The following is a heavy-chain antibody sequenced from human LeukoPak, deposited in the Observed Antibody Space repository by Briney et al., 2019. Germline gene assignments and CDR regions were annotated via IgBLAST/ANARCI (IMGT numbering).Heavy chain of an antibody. J-gene: IGHJ6*03. CDR3: ASLRGYCSSTSCYGYYYMDV. CDR2: INHSGST. D-gene: IGHD2-2*01. V-gene: IGHV4-34*01. Sequence: SETLSLTCAVYGGSFSGYYWSWIRQPPGKGLEWIGEINHSGSTNYNPSLKSRVTISVDTSKNQFSLKLSSVTAADTAVYYCASLRGYCSSTSCYGYYYMDVWGKGTTVTISS. CDR1: GGSFSGYY.